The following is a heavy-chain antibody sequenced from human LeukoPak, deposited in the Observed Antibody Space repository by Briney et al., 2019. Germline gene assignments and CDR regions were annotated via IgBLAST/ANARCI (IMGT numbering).Heavy chain of an antibody. D-gene: IGHD1-26*01. CDR2: ITSSSSYI. V-gene: IGHV3-21*01. J-gene: IGHJ4*02. CDR3: ARGSSGSSNFDY. Sequence: GGSLRLSCAASGFTFSRYNMDWVRQAPGKGLEWVSSITSSSSYIYYADSVKGRFTISRDNAKNSLYLQMNSLRAEDTAVYYCARGSSGSSNFDYWGQGTLVTVSS. CDR1: GFTFSRYN.